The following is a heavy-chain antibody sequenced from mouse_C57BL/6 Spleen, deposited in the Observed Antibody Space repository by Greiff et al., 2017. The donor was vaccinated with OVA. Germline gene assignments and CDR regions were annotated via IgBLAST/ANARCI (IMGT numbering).Heavy chain of an antibody. CDR1: GYTFTSYW. Sequence: QVQLQQPGAELVRPGSSVKLSCKASGYTFTSYWMHWVKQRPIQGLEWIGNIYPSDGETHYNQKFKDKATLTVDKSSSTAYMQLSSLTSEDSEVYDCARGGGSSRYWYFDVWGTGTTVTVSS. V-gene: IGHV1-52*01. CDR2: IYPSDGET. CDR3: ARGGGSSRYWYFDV. D-gene: IGHD1-1*01. J-gene: IGHJ1*03.